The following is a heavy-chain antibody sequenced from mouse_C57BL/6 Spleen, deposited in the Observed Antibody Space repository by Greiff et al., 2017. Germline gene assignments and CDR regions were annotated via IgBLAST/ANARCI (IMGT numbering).Heavy chain of an antibody. D-gene: IGHD2-3*01. CDR1: GFSLTSYG. V-gene: IGHV2-6-1*01. J-gene: IGHJ2*01. CDR2: IRSDGST. Sequence: QVQLQQSGPGLVAPSQSLSITCTVSGFSLTSYGVHWVRQPPGKGLEWLVVIRSDGSTTYNSALKSRLSISKDNSKSQVFLKMNSLQTDDTAMYYCARHGYYYFDDWGKGTTLTVSS. CDR3: ARHGYYYFDD.